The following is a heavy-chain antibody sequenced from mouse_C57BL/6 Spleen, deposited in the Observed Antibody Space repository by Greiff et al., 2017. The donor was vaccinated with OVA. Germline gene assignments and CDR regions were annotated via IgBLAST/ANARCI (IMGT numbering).Heavy chain of an antibody. D-gene: IGHD4-1*01. CDR3: ARNWDHWYFDV. Sequence: QVQLKQPGAELVMPGASVKLSCKASGYTFTSYWMHWVKQRPGQGLEWIGEIDPSDSYTNYNQKFKGKSTLTVDKSSSTAYMQLSSLTSEDSAVYYCARNWDHWYFDVWGTGTTVTVSS. J-gene: IGHJ1*03. CDR2: IDPSDSYT. V-gene: IGHV1-69*01. CDR1: GYTFTSYW.